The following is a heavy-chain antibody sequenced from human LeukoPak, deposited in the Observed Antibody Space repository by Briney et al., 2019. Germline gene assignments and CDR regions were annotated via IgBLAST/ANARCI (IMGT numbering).Heavy chain of an antibody. D-gene: IGHD3-22*01. CDR3: ARGPETYYYDSSGSSGYYFDY. J-gene: IGHJ4*02. Sequence: KSSETLSLTCTVSGVSISTYSWSWIRQSPGKALEWIGYIYYSGTTNYNPSLKSRLTISVDTSKNQFSLKLSSVTAADTAVYYCARGPETYYYDSSGSSGYYFDYWGQGTLVTVSS. V-gene: IGHV4-59*12. CDR1: GVSISTYS. CDR2: IYYSGTT.